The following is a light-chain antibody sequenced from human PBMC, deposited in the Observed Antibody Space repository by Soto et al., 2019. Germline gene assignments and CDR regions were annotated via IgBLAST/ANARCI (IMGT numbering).Light chain of an antibody. Sequence: IVMTQSPATLSVSPGERATLSCRASQSVSSNLAWYQQKPGQAPRLLIDGASRRATGIPDRFSGSGSGTDFTLTISRLEPEDFAVYYCQQYDSWTFGQGTRLEIK. J-gene: IGKJ5*01. CDR2: GAS. CDR1: QSVSSN. CDR3: QQYDSWT. V-gene: IGKV3D-15*01.